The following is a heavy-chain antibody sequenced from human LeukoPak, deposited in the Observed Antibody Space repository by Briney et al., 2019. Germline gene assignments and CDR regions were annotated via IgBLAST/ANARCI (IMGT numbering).Heavy chain of an antibody. D-gene: IGHD3-16*02. J-gene: IGHJ4*02. CDR1: GYTFTNYA. CDR3: ARAYQRLGELSLSNY. V-gene: IGHV7-4-1*02. CDR2: IHPSTGNP. Sequence: GASVKVSCKASGYTFTNYAMNWVRQAPGQGLEWMGWIHPSTGNPTYAQGFTGRFVFSLDTSVSTTYLQISSLKAEDTAVYYCARAYQRLGELSLSNYWGQGTLVTVSS.